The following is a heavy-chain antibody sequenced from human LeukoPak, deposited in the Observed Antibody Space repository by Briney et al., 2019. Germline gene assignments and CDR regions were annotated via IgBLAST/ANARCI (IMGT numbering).Heavy chain of an antibody. D-gene: IGHD3-10*01. J-gene: IGHJ4*02. Sequence: TGGSLRLSCAASGFTFSTYGMTWVRQAPGKGLEWVSAISGSAATTFYADSVKGRFTISRDNSKNTLYLQMNSLRAEDTAVYYCAKRGPGSPQSGKYYFDYWGQGTLVTVSS. V-gene: IGHV3-23*01. CDR2: ISGSAATT. CDR3: AKRGPGSPQSGKYYFDY. CDR1: GFTFSTYG.